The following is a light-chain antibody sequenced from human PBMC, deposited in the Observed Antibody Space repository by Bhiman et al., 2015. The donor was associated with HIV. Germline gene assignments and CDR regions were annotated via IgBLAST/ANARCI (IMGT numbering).Light chain of an antibody. CDR2: DVS. CDR1: GSDVGGYNH. J-gene: IGLJ2*01. V-gene: IGLV2-14*03. Sequence: QSALTQPASVSGSPGQSITISCTGTGSDVGGYNHVSWYQQHPGKAPKLMIYDVSDRPSGVSNRFSGSKSGNTASLTISGLQAEDEADYYCQAWDNSAVLFGGGTKLAVL. CDR3: QAWDNSAVL.